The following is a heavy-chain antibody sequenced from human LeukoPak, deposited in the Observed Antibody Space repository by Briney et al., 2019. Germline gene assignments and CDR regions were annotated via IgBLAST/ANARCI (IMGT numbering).Heavy chain of an antibody. CDR2: IYHSGTT. J-gene: IGHJ2*01. CDR3: ARYESSAYGIDV. D-gene: IGHD3-22*01. V-gene: IGHV4-39*01. Sequence: SETLSLTCTVSGGSVSSSSSYWVWIRQPPGMGLEWIGSIYHSGTTYSNPSLKSRVTISVDTSKNQFSLKVSSVAAADTAVYYCARYESSAYGIDVWGRGTLVTDSS. CDR1: GGSVSSSSSY.